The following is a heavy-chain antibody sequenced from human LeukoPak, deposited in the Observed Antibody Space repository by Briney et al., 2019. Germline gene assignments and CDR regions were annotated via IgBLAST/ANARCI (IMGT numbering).Heavy chain of an antibody. CDR1: GGSVSSGNYY. V-gene: IGHV4-61*01. CDR2: IYYSGST. CDR3: ARDPSGYFNY. D-gene: IGHD3-22*01. Sequence: SETLSLTCTVSGGSVSSGNYYWSWIRQPPGKGLEWIGYIYYSGSTNYNPSLKSRVTISVDTSKNQFSLKLSSVTAADTAVYYCARDPSGYFNYWGQGTLATVST. J-gene: IGHJ4*02.